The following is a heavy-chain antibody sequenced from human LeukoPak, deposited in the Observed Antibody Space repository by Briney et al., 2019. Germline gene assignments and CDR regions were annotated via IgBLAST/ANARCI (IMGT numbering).Heavy chain of an antibody. J-gene: IGHJ4*02. CDR3: ARANYYYESIGYLYYFDS. CDR2: VYHSGRT. CDR1: GGSLSAYY. Sequence: SETLSLTCTVSGGSLSAYYWNWIRQTPGKGLEWICYVYHSGRTYYNPSLKGRLTMSVDTSMNQFSLRLNSVTGADTAVYYCARANYYYESIGYLYYFDSWGQGTLVTVSS. D-gene: IGHD3-22*01. V-gene: IGHV4-59*01.